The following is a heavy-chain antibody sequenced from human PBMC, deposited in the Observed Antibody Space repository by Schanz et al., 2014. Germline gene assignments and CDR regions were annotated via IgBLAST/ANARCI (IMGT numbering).Heavy chain of an antibody. CDR2: FIPILDVG. V-gene: IGHV1-69*02. D-gene: IGHD6-19*01. Sequence: QVQLVQSGAEVKKPGSSVKVSCKASRSTFSSYTISWVRQARGQGLEWVGRFIPILDVGNYAQQFQGRVTFTADKSTSTAYMELRSLRSDDTAVYYCARLGTGMAVAGSVIDSYYYYMDVWGEGTTVTVSS. J-gene: IGHJ6*03. CDR1: RSTFSSYT. CDR3: ARLGTGMAVAGSVIDSYYYYMDV.